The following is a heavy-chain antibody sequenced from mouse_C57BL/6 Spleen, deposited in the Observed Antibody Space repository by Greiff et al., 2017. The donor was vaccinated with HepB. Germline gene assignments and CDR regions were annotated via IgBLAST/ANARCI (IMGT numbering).Heavy chain of an antibody. V-gene: IGHV1-69*01. CDR2: IDPSDSYT. J-gene: IGHJ2*01. D-gene: IGHD2-12*01. Sequence: QVQLQQPGAELVMPGASVKLSCKASGYTFTSYWMHWVKQRPGQGLEWIGEIDPSDSYTNYNQKFKGKSTLTVDKSSSTAYMQLSSLTSEESAVYYCARREYSNDVVDYWGRGTTLTVSS. CDR1: GYTFTSYW. CDR3: ARREYSNDVVDY.